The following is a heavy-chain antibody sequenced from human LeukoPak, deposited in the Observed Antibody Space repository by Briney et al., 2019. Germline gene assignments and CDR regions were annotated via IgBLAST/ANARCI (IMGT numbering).Heavy chain of an antibody. Sequence: GASVKVSCKASGGTFSSYTISWVRQAPGQGLEWMGRIIPILGIANYAQKFQGRVTITADKSTSTAYMELSSLRSEDTAVYYCARDGDYEQTALRGYSYVFDYWGQGTLVTVSS. CDR1: GGTFSSYT. CDR2: IIPILGIA. CDR3: ARDGDYEQTALRGYSYVFDY. V-gene: IGHV1-69*04. J-gene: IGHJ4*02. D-gene: IGHD5-18*01.